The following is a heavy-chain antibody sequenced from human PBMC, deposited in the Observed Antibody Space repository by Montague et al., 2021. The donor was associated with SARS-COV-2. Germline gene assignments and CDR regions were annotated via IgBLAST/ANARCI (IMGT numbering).Heavy chain of an antibody. CDR1: GDSISNHY. J-gene: IGHJ6*02. V-gene: IGHV4-59*11. D-gene: IGHD3-3*01. CDR2: ISYSGST. Sequence: SETLSLTCSVSGDSISNHYWSWIRQPPGRGLLWIGYISYSGSTNYNPSLKSRVTISVDTSKNQFSLKLSSVTAADTAVYYCARDKPDYDFWPGYGMDVWGQGTTVTASS. CDR3: ARDKPDYDFWPGYGMDV.